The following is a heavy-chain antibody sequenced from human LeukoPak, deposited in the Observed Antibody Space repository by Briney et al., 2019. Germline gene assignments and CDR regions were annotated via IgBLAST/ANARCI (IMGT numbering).Heavy chain of an antibody. V-gene: IGHV3-43*02. CDR3: ARDIGEYARLPDY. J-gene: IGHJ4*02. D-gene: IGHD2-21*02. CDR2: IFGDGGST. Sequence: PGGSLRLSCAASGFTFDDYAMHWVRQAPGKGLEWVSLIFGDGGSTYYADSVKGRFTISRDNRKNSLYLQMNSLRTEDTALYSCARDIGEYARLPDYWGRGTLFTVSS. CDR1: GFTFDDYA.